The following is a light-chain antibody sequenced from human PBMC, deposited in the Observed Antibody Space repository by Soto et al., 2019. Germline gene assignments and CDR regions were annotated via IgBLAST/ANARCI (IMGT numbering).Light chain of an antibody. CDR1: SSNIGNNY. CDR2: DNN. J-gene: IGLJ2*01. Sequence: QSVLTQPPSVSAAPGQKVTISCSGSSSNIGNNYVSWYQHLPGTAPKLLIYDNNKRPSGIPDRFSGSKSGTSATLGITGLQTGDEAGYYCGTWDSSLDAVVFGGEPKLTDL. CDR3: GTWDSSLDAVV. V-gene: IGLV1-51*01.